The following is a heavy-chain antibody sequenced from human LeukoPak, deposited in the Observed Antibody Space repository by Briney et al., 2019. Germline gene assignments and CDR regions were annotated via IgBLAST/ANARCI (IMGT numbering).Heavy chain of an antibody. D-gene: IGHD6-6*01. Sequence: GGSLRLSCAASGCSFSSYTMNWVRQAPGKGLEWVSSISSSSSYIYYADSVKGRLTISRDNAKNSLLLQMNSLRAEDTAVYYCTRDRWSSSSASFDYWGLGTLVIVSS. CDR3: TRDRWSSSSASFDY. V-gene: IGHV3-21*06. J-gene: IGHJ4*02. CDR1: GCSFSSYT. CDR2: ISSSSSYI.